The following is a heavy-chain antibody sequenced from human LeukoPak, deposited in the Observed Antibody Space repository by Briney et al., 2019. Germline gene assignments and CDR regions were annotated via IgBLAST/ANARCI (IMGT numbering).Heavy chain of an antibody. D-gene: IGHD3-10*01. CDR1: GFTFSSYW. CDR3: GLGSGRSDFDY. V-gene: IGHV3-15*01. CDR2: IKSKDDGATR. J-gene: IGHJ4*02. Sequence: PGGSLRLSCAASGFTFSSYWMSWVRQAPGKGLEWVGRIKSKDDGATRDFAAPVRGRFSISRDDSKNTVYLQMDNLRSDDSAVYYCGLGSGRSDFDYWGQGTLVTVSS.